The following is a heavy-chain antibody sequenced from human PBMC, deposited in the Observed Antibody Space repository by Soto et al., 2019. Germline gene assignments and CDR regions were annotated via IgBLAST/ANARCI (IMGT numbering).Heavy chain of an antibody. V-gene: IGHV4-30-4*01. CDR2: IYYSGST. CDR3: ARDSWGYSKAWFDP. CDR1: GGSISSGDYY. J-gene: IGHJ5*02. D-gene: IGHD4-4*01. Sequence: SETLSLTCTVSGGSISSGDYYWGWIRQPPGKGLEWIGYIYYSGSTYYNPSLKSRVTISVDTSKNQFSLKLSSVTAADTAVYYCARDSWGYSKAWFDPWGQGTLVTVSS.